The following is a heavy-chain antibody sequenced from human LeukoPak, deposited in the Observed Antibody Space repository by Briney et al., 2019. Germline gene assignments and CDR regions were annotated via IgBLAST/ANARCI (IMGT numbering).Heavy chain of an antibody. V-gene: IGHV3-33*06. Sequence: GRSLRLSCAASGFTFSSYGMHWVRQAPGKGLEWVAVIWYDGSNKYYADSVKGRFTISRDNSKNTLYLQMNSLRAEDTAVYYCAKDLYSSSSPHFDYWGQGTLVTVSS. CDR1: GFTFSSYG. J-gene: IGHJ4*02. CDR3: AKDLYSSSSPHFDY. D-gene: IGHD6-6*01. CDR2: IWYDGSNK.